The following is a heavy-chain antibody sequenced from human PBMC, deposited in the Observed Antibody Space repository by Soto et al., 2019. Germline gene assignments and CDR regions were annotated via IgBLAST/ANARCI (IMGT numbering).Heavy chain of an antibody. J-gene: IGHJ4*02. CDR2: IHYDGAT. D-gene: IGHD1-26*01. V-gene: IGHV4-31*03. CDR1: GESITRGGSY. CDR3: ARSRVGHTSPTDF. Sequence: SETLSLTCTVSGESITRGGSYWGWVRQRPGKGLEWLGYIHYDGATYYNPTFKSRVAISSDSSKNQFSLKMTSVAASDTALYYCARSRVGHTSPTDFWGQGILVTV.